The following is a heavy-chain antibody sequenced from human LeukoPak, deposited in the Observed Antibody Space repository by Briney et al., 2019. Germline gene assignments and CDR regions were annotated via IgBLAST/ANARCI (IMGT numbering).Heavy chain of an antibody. Sequence: ASVKVSCKASEYTFTGYYMHWVRQAPGQGLEWMGWINPNSGGTNYAQKFQGRVTMTRDTSIGTAYMELSRLRSDDTAVYYCARAQSDYDILNGYNAFDIWGQGTMVTVSS. D-gene: IGHD3-9*01. CDR2: INPNSGGT. V-gene: IGHV1-2*02. J-gene: IGHJ3*02. CDR3: ARAQSDYDILNGYNAFDI. CDR1: EYTFTGYY.